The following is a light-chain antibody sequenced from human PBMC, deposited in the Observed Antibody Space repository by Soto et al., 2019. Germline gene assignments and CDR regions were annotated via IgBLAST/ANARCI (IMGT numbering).Light chain of an antibody. CDR3: QQYGSSLLT. Sequence: EIALTKSPATLCLSPGERATLSCVASQSVSSSYLAWYQQKPGLAPRLLIYDASSRATGIPDRFSGSGSGTDFTLTISRLEPEDFAVYYCQQYGSSLLTFGGGTKVDI. CDR2: DAS. CDR1: QSVSSSY. J-gene: IGKJ4*01. V-gene: IGKV3D-20*01.